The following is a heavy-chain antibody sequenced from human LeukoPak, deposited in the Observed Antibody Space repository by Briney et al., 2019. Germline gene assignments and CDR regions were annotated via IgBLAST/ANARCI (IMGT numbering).Heavy chain of an antibody. Sequence: GASVKVSCKASGYTFTSYDINWVRRATGQGLEWMGWMNPNSGNTGYAQKFQGRVTMTRNTSISTAYMELSSLRSEDTAVYYCARGGYYDFWSGYYPYYYYYYMDVWGKGTTVTVSS. CDR1: GYTFTSYD. CDR3: ARGGYYDFWSGYYPYYYYYYMDV. D-gene: IGHD3-3*01. CDR2: MNPNSGNT. J-gene: IGHJ6*03. V-gene: IGHV1-8*01.